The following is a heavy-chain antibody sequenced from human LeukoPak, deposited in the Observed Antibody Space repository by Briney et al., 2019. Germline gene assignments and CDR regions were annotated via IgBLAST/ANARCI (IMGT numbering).Heavy chain of an antibody. D-gene: IGHD2-15*01. CDR1: GGAFSGYY. CDR2: INHSGST. J-gene: IGHJ5*02. V-gene: IGHV4-34*01. CDR3: ARALGYCSGGSCYLNWFDP. Sequence: PSETLSLTCAVNGGAFSGYYWSWIRQPPGKGLEWIGEINHSGSTYYNPSLKSRVTISVDTSKHQFSLHLSSVTAADTVVYYCARALGYCSGGSCYLNWFDPWGQGTLVTVSS.